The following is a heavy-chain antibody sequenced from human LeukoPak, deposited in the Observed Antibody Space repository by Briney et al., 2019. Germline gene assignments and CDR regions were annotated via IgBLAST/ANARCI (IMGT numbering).Heavy chain of an antibody. CDR3: ARHLSRAFDI. Sequence: MASETLSLTCTVSGGSVSSSYWSWIRQPPGKGLEWIGYIYYGGTTNYNPSLKSRVTISVDMSKNQFSLKLTSVTAADTAVYYCARHLSRAFDIWGQGTMVTVSS. V-gene: IGHV4-59*08. D-gene: IGHD3-9*01. J-gene: IGHJ3*02. CDR1: GGSVSSSY. CDR2: IYYGGTT.